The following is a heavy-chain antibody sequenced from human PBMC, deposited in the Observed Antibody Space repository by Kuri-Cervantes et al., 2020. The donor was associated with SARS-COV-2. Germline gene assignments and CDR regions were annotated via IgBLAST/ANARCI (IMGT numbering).Heavy chain of an antibody. CDR1: GFTFSSYA. V-gene: IGHV3-30-3*01. J-gene: IGHJ3*02. Sequence: GESLKISCAASGFTFSSYAMHWVRQAPGKGLEWVAVISYDGSNKYYADSVKGRFTISRDNSKNTLYLQMNSLRAEDTAVYYCARVFWGSGAFDIWGQGTMVTVSS. CDR2: ISYDGSNK. CDR3: ARVFWGSGAFDI. D-gene: IGHD7-27*01.